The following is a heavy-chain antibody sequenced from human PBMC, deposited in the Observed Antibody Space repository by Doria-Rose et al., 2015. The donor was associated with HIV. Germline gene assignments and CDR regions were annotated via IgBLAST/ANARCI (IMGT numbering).Heavy chain of an antibody. Sequence: VQLVQSGRGLVRPGGSLRLSCATSGYTFRSHSINYVCQAPSTGLECVSSISSTSAYINYADSVRGRFTISRDNARNSLYLQMDSMRAEDTAIYYCATGVTLDYWGQGTLVTVSS. D-gene: IGHD3-10*01. CDR3: ATGVTLDY. V-gene: IGHV3-21*01. J-gene: IGHJ4*02. CDR1: GYTFRSHS. CDR2: ISSTSAYI.